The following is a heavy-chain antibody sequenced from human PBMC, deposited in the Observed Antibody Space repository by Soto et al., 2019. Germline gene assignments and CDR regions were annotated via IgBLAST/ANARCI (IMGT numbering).Heavy chain of an antibody. D-gene: IGHD3-22*01. J-gene: IGHJ5*02. CDR1: GAYISRDDYY. CDR3: ARDYYDSSGYYLRDNWFDP. Sequence: TQSLISINSGAYISRDDYYWSWIRQPPGKGVEWIGYIYYSGSTYYNPSLKSRVTISVDTSKNQFSLKMSSVTAEDTAVYYCARDYYDSSGYYLRDNWFDPWGQGTLVTVYS. V-gene: IGHV4-30-4*01. CDR2: IYYSGST.